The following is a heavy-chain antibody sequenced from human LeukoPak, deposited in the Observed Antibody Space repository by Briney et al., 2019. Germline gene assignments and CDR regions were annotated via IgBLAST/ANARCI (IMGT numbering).Heavy chain of an antibody. Sequence: GESLKISCKGSGYSFTSYWIGWVRQMPGKGLEWMGIIYPGDSDTRYSPSFQGQVTISADKSISTAYLQWSSLKASDTATYYCARPENYYDSSLAYWGQGTLVTVSS. CDR2: IYPGDSDT. V-gene: IGHV5-51*01. CDR3: ARPENYYDSSLAY. J-gene: IGHJ4*02. D-gene: IGHD3-22*01. CDR1: GYSFTSYW.